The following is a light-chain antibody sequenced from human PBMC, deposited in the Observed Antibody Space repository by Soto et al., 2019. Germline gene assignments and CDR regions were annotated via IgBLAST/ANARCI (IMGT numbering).Light chain of an antibody. V-gene: IGLV1-44*01. CDR2: SNT. J-gene: IGLJ2*01. CDR3: AVWDDSLNGVV. Sequence: QSVLTQPPSASETPGQRVTISCSGSSSNIGSNTVNWYQQLPGTAPKLLIYSNTQRPSGVPDRFSGSKSGTSASLAISGLQSEDEADYYCAVWDDSLNGVVFGGGTKLTVL. CDR1: SSNIGSNT.